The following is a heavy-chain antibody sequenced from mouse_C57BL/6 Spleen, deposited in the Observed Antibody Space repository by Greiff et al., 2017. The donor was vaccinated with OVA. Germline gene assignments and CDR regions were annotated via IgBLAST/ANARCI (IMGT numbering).Heavy chain of an antibody. CDR3: ARSYYGNSDYAMDY. CDR2: IYPGSGST. CDR1: GYTFTSYW. V-gene: IGHV1-55*01. Sequence: VQLQQPGAELVKPGASVKMSCKASGYTFTSYWITWVKQRPGQGLEWIGDIYPGSGSTNYNEKFKSKATLTVDTSSSTAYMQLSSLTSEDSAVYYCARSYYGNSDYAMDYWGQGTSVTVSS. D-gene: IGHD2-10*01. J-gene: IGHJ4*01.